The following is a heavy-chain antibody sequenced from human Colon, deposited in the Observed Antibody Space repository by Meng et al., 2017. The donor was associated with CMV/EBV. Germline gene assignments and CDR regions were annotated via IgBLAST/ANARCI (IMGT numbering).Heavy chain of an antibody. J-gene: IGHJ4*02. V-gene: IGHV4-59*01. CDR2: IFDSGST. D-gene: IGHD6-13*01. Sequence: ESLNISCTVSGGSISGYYWSWIRQPPGKGLEWIGYIFDSGSTNYNPSRKSRVTISVDTSKNQSSLKLSSMTAADTAVYYCARGSTGYSSSWYRYWGQGTLVTVSS. CDR1: GGSISGYY. CDR3: ARGSTGYSSSWYRY.